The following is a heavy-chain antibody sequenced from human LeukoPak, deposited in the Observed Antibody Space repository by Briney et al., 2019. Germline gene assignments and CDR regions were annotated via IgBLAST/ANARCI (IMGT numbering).Heavy chain of an antibody. CDR1: GFTFSTYT. D-gene: IGHD2-21*02. V-gene: IGHV3-23*01. CDR3: EKDLGGSGDYRPY. CDR2: IGNNGGGI. J-gene: IGHJ4*02. Sequence: HPGGSLRLSCAASGFTFSTYTMYWVRHPPGKRLEWVSIIGNNGGGIHYADSVKGRFTISRDNSKNTLYLQMNSLSAEDTAVYYCEKDLGGSGDYRPYWGQGSVVTVSS.